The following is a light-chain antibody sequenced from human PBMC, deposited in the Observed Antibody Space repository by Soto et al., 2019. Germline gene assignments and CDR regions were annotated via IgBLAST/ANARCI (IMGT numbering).Light chain of an antibody. CDR1: SSDVGGYNY. J-gene: IGLJ2*01. V-gene: IGLV2-8*01. CDR3: SSYAGSNNAPVV. CDR2: EVS. Sequence: HSALTQPPSASGSPGQSVTISCTGTSSDVGGYNYVSWYQQHPGKAPKLMIYEVSKRPSGVPDRFSGSKSGNTASLTVSGLQAEDEADYYCSSYAGSNNAPVVFGGGTKLTVL.